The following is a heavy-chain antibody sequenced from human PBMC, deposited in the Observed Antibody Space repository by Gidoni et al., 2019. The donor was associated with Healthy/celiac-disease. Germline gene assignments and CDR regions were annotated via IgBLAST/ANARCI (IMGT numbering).Heavy chain of an antibody. CDR3: ASETGIAAAGLRD. J-gene: IGHJ4*02. Sequence: QVQLQESGPGLVKPSQTPSPTCTVPGGSISSGGYYWSWIPQHPGKGLEWIGYIYYSGSTYYNPSLKSRVTISVDTSKNQFSLKLSSVTAADTAVYYCASETGIAAAGLRDWGQGTLVTVSS. V-gene: IGHV4-31*03. CDR2: IYYSGST. CDR1: GGSISSGGYY. D-gene: IGHD6-13*01.